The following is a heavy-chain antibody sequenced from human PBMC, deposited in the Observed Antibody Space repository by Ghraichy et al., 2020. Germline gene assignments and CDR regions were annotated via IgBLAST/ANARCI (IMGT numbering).Heavy chain of an antibody. Sequence: SCAASGFTFSTYGMNWVRQAPGKGLEWVAVIWYDGSDKYYADSVKGRFTISRDNSKNTLYLQMNSLRAEDTAVYYCARSVATSNYYFGMDVWGQGTTVTVS. CDR3: ARSVATSNYYFGMDV. V-gene: IGHV3-33*01. CDR2: IWYDGSDK. J-gene: IGHJ6*02. CDR1: GFTFSTYG. D-gene: IGHD5-12*01.